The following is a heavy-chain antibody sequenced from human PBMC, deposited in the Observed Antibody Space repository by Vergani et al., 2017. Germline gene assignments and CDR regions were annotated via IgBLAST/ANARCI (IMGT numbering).Heavy chain of an antibody. CDR1: GGSISSGSYY. D-gene: IGHD3-10*01. V-gene: IGHV4-61*02. J-gene: IGHJ3*02. CDR3: AREEWFGEYDAFDI. Sequence: QVQLQESGPGLVKPSQTLSLTCTVSGGSISSGSYYWSWIRQPAGKGLEWIGRIYPSGSTNYNPSLKSRVTMSVDTSKNQFSLKLSSVTAADTAVYYCAREEWFGEYDAFDIWGQGTMVTVSS. CDR2: IYPSGST.